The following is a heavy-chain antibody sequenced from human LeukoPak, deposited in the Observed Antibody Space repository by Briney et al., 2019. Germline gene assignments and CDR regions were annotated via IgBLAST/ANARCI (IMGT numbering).Heavy chain of an antibody. Sequence: SETLSLTCTVSGGSITTYYWSWIRQSPGGGLEWIGYIYHSGSTNYNPSLKSRVTMSVDTSKNQFSLKLSSVTAADTAVYYCARASAQLLRGVDYWGQGTLVTVSS. J-gene: IGHJ4*02. CDR2: IYHSGST. D-gene: IGHD2/OR15-2a*01. CDR3: ARASAQLLRGVDY. CDR1: GGSITTYY. V-gene: IGHV4-59*08.